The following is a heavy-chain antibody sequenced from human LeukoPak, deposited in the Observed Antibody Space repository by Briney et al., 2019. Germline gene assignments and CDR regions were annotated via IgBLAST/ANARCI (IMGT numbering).Heavy chain of an antibody. D-gene: IGHD7-27*01. J-gene: IGHJ4*02. CDR2: MCPNSGDT. CDR3: ARGPPNWGYDY. CDR1: GYTFTSYD. Sequence: ASVKVSCKASGYTFTSYDFNWVRQATGQRPEWMGWMCPNSGDTGYAQKFQDRVTMTRNTSISTAYMELSSLRSDDTAVYYCARGPPNWGYDYWGPGTLVTVSS. V-gene: IGHV1-8*01.